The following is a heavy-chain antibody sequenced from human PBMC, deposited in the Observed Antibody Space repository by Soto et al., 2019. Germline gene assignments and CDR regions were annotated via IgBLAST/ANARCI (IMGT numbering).Heavy chain of an antibody. D-gene: IGHD3-3*01. CDR3: VRNGYYSLDY. J-gene: IGHJ4*02. Sequence: QVQLQESGPGLVKPSGTLSLTCAVSGDSISSHDWWSWVRQPQNKGLEWIAEIHHSGGTNYNPSLMSPDTIPVDNSKNKFSLKLISATAADTVVYYCVRNGYYSLDYCGQGTLVSVSS. CDR2: IHHSGGT. V-gene: IGHV4-4*02. CDR1: GDSISSHDW.